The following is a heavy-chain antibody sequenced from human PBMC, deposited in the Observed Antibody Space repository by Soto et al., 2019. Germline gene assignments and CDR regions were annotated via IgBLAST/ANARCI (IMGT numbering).Heavy chain of an antibody. CDR1: GGSISSYY. CDR3: ARVYSGYDYSPYYFDY. V-gene: IGHV4-59*01. J-gene: IGHJ4*02. CDR2: IYYSGST. D-gene: IGHD5-12*01. Sequence: QVQLKESGPGLVKPSETLSLTCTVSGGSISSYYWSWIRQPPGKGLEWIGYIYYSGSTNYNPSLKSRVTISVDTSKNQFSLKLSSVTAADTAVYYCARVYSGYDYSPYYFDYWGQGTLVTVSS.